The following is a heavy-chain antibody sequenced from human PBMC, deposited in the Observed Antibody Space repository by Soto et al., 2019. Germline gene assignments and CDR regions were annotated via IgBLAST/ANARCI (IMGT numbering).Heavy chain of an antibody. CDR3: ARDSIAWDHFGKFDY. CDR1: GCTFSNYG. V-gene: IGHV1-69*13. D-gene: IGHD1-26*01. J-gene: IGHJ4*02. Sequence: SVKVSCKASGCTFSNYGINWVRQCPGQGLEWMGVIIPAYGTANYAQKFQGRVTITADESETTAYMDLRSLTSEDTAIYYCARDSIAWDHFGKFDYWGQATLVNVS. CDR2: IIPAYGTA.